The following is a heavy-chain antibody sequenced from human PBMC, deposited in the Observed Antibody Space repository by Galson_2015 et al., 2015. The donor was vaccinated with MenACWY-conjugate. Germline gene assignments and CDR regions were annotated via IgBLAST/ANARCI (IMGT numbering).Heavy chain of an antibody. V-gene: IGHV3-48*04. CDR3: ARDRSSTSCYAAHFLDGRQNWFDP. J-gene: IGHJ5*02. CDR2: ISSSSSTI. Sequence: SLRLSCAASGFTFSSYSMNWVRQAPGKGLEWVSYISSSSSTIYYADSVKGRFTISRDNAKNSLYLQMNSLRAEDTAVYYCARDRSSTSCYAAHFLDGRQNWFDPWGQGTLVTVSS. CDR1: GFTFSSYS. D-gene: IGHD2-2*01.